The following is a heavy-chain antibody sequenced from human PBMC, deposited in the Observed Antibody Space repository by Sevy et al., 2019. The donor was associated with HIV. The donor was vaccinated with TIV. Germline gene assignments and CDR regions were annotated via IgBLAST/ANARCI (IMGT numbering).Heavy chain of an antibody. D-gene: IGHD2-8*01. CDR2: FYYSGST. V-gene: IGHV4-59*01. CDR3: ARGGTRGWYFDL. J-gene: IGHJ2*01. Sequence: SETLSLTCTVSGGSISSYYWSWIRQPPGKGLEWIGYFYYSGSTDYNPSLKSRVTISADTSQNQFSLRLNSVTAADTAGYYCARGGTRGWYFDLWGRGTLVTVSS. CDR1: GGSISSYY.